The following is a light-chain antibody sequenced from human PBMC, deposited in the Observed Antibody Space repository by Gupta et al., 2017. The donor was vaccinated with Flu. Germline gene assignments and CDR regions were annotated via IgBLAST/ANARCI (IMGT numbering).Light chain of an antibody. CDR1: SSDVGGYNY. J-gene: IGLJ2*01. CDR2: DVS. CDR3: CSYAGSYTVV. Sequence: SVTISCTGTSSDVGGYNYVSWYQQHPGKATKLMIYDVSKRPSGVPDRFSGSKSGNTASLTISGHQAEDEADYYCCSYAGSYTVVFGGGTKLTVL. V-gene: IGLV2-11*01.